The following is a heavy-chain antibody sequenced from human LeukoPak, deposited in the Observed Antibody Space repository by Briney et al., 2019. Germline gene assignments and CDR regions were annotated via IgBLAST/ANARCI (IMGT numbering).Heavy chain of an antibody. V-gene: IGHV3-23*01. Sequence: GGSLRLSCAASGFTFSTYTMYWVRHPPGKRLEWVSIIGNNGGGIHYADSVRGRFTISRDNSKNTLYLQMNSLRAEDTAVYYCASHRRRIAVAGSDYWGQGTLVTVSS. J-gene: IGHJ4*02. CDR2: IGNNGGGI. D-gene: IGHD6-19*01. CDR1: GFTFSTYT. CDR3: ASHRRRIAVAGSDY.